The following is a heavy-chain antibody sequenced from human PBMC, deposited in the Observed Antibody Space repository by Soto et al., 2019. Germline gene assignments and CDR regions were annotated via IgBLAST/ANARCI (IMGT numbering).Heavy chain of an antibody. CDR1: GYTFTSYA. CDR3: ASVRDVVVVAATMDY. CDR2: INAGNGNT. D-gene: IGHD2-15*01. J-gene: IGHJ4*02. V-gene: IGHV1-3*01. Sequence: ASVKVSCKASGYTFTSYAMHWVRQAPGQRLEWMGWINAGNGNTKYSQKFQGRVTITRDTSASTAYMELSSLRSEDTAVYYCASVRDVVVVAATMDYCGQGTLVTVSS.